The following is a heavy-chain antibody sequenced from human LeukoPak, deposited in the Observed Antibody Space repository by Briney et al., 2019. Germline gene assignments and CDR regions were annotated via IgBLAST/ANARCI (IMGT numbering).Heavy chain of an antibody. CDR3: ARAAPGYYYDSSGYHYVWWFDP. D-gene: IGHD3-22*01. CDR2: ISSSSSYI. V-gene: IGHV3-21*01. CDR1: GFTFSSYS. J-gene: IGHJ5*02. Sequence: GGSLRLSCAASGFTFSSYSMNWVRQAPGKGLEWVSSISSSSSYIYYADSVKGRFTISRDNAKNSLYLQMNSLRAEDTAVYYCARAAPGYYYDSSGYHYVWWFDPWGQGTLVTVSS.